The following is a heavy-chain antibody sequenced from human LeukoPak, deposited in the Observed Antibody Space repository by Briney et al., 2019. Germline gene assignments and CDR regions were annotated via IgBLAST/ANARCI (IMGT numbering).Heavy chain of an antibody. D-gene: IGHD2-15*01. CDR3: AKAICGGDSCYSGQAFDH. V-gene: IGHV3-23*01. CDR1: GFTFRSYA. Sequence: PGGSLRLSCAAWGFTFRSYAMNWVRQAPGKGLEWVSGVSGSGSNTYYADSVKGRFTISRDNSKNTVYLQMNSLRAEDTALYYCAKAICGGDSCYSGQAFDHWGQGALVTVSS. J-gene: IGHJ4*02. CDR2: VSGSGSNT.